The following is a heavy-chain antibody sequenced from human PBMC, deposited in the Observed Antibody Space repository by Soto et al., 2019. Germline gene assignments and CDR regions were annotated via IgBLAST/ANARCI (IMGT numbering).Heavy chain of an antibody. Sequence: GGSLRLSCAASGFTFSSYGMHWVRQAPGKGLEWVAVIFYDGGSKYYADSVKGRFTISRHNSKNTLYLQMNSLRAEDTAVYYCARGDTYYYDSSGHDAFDIWGQGTMVTVSS. D-gene: IGHD3-22*01. CDR2: IFYDGGSK. V-gene: IGHV3-30*03. J-gene: IGHJ3*02. CDR1: GFTFSSYG. CDR3: ARGDTYYYDSSGHDAFDI.